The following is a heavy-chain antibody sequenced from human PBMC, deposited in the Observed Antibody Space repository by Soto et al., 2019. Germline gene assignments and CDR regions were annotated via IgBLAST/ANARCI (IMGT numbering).Heavy chain of an antibody. V-gene: IGHV7-4-1*01. Sequence: ACGESVKIYAIVGPRQAPGQGLEWMGWINPNTGNPTYEQGFTGRFVFSVDTSVSTVYLQIFSLKADDSAVYYCARDRASGSSDSWGLRTLVTVSS. J-gene: IGHJ4*02. CDR3: ARDRASGSSDS. CDR2: INPNTGNP. D-gene: IGHD1-26*01. CDR1: GESVKIYA.